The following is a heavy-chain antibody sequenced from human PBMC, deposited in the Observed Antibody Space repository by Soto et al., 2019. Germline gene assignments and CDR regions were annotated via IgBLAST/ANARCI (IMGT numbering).Heavy chain of an antibody. CDR1: GFTFYAYG. J-gene: IGHJ4*02. CDR2: ISNNNSSI. Sequence: PGGSLRLSCAASGFTFYAYGMNWVRQAPGKGLEWVSSISNNNSSIYYADSVKGRFTISRDNAKNTLYLQMNSLRAEDTAVYYCAREIVTTGEYYFDSWGLGTLVTVSS. D-gene: IGHD1-1*01. V-gene: IGHV3-21*01. CDR3: AREIVTTGEYYFDS.